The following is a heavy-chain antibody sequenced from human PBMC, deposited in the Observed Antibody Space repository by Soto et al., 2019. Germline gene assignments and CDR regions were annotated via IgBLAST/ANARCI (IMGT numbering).Heavy chain of an antibody. CDR2: IWYDGSNK. CDR1: GFTFSSYG. D-gene: IGHD3-22*01. J-gene: IGHJ3*02. V-gene: IGHV3-33*01. Sequence: QVQLVESGGGVVQPGRSLRLSCAASGFTFSSYGMHWVRQAPGKGLEWVAVIWYDGSNKYYADSVKGRFTISRDNSKNTLYLQMNSLRAEDTAVYYCARTPYYYDSSGYYYNRAFDIWGQGTMVTVSS. CDR3: ARTPYYYDSSGYYYNRAFDI.